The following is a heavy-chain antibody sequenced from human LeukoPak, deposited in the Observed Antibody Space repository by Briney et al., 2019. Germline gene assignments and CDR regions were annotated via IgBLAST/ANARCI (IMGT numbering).Heavy chain of an antibody. V-gene: IGHV1-18*01. D-gene: IGHD3-10*01. CDR2: ISAYNGNT. J-gene: IGHJ6*03. Sequence: GASVKVSCKASGYTFTSYGISWVRQAPGQGLEWMGWISAYNGNTNYAQKLQGRVTMTTDTSTSTAYMELRSLRSDDTAVYYCARVGYYGSGTQEWYYYYYMDVWGQGTLVTVSS. CDR3: ARVGYYGSGTQEWYYYYYMDV. CDR1: GYTFTSYG.